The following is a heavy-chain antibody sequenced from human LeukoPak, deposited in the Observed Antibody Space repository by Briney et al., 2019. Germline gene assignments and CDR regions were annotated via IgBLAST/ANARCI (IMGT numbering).Heavy chain of an antibody. V-gene: IGHV3-74*01. D-gene: IGHD5-18*01. CDR3: ARGYSYGYDFDY. CDR1: GFTFGSYW. CDR2: INSDGSNT. Sequence: GGSLRLSCAASGFTFGSYWMHWVRQAPGKGLVWVSHINSDGSNTNYADSVKGRFTISRDNAKNTLYLQMNSLRAEDTAVYYCARGYSYGYDFDYWGQGTLLTVSS. J-gene: IGHJ4*02.